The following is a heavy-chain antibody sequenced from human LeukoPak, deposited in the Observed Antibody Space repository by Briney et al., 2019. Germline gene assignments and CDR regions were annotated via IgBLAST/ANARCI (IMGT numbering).Heavy chain of an antibody. CDR3: AREGLGELTLDC. D-gene: IGHD3-16*01. V-gene: IGHV1-69*13. CDR1: GGTFSSYA. CDR2: IIPILGTA. Sequence: SVKVSCKASGGTFSSYAISWVRQAPGQGLEWMGGIIPILGTANYAQKFQGRVTITADESTSTAYMELRSLRSDDTAVYYCAREGLGELTLDCWGQGTLVTVSS. J-gene: IGHJ4*02.